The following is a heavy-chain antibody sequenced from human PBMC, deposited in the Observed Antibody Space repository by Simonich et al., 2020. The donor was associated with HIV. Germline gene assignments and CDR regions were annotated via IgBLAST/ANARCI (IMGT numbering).Heavy chain of an antibody. D-gene: IGHD6-6*01. CDR1: GFTFNDYA. CDR3: TKGRSSYYYYAMDV. J-gene: IGHJ6*02. Sequence: EVQLVESGGGLVQPGRSLRLSCAASGFTFNDYAMHWVRQAPGKGLEWVEGINWSGGSIGYADSVKGRVTISRDNAKNSLYLQMNSLRAEDTALYYCTKGRSSYYYYAMDVWGQGTTVTVSS. CDR2: INWSGGSI. V-gene: IGHV3-9*01.